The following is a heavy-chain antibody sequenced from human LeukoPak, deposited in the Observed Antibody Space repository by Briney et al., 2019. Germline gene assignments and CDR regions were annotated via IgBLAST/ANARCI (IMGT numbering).Heavy chain of an antibody. CDR1: GFTFRSYD. CDR3: ANGYSSTYYNALDI. D-gene: IGHD6-13*01. Sequence: AGGSLRLSCAASGFTFRSYDMHWVRQAPGKGLVWVSRINSDGSSTTYADSVKGRFTISRDNAKNTLYLQMNSLRAEDTAVYYCANGYSSTYYNALDIRGQGTMVTVSS. CDR2: INSDGSST. J-gene: IGHJ3*02. V-gene: IGHV3-74*01.